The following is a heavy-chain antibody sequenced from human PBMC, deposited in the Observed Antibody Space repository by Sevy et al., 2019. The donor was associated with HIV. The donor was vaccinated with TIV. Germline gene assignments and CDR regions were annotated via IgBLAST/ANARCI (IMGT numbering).Heavy chain of an antibody. CDR3: ATTKDYYDSSGSPFDS. J-gene: IGHJ4*02. Sequence: ASVKVSCKVSGYTLSQISMHWVRQAPGKGLEWMGRFDPEDGETIYEQKFQARVTMTEDTTTNTAYIELSSLRADDTAVYYWATTKDYYDSSGSPFDSWGQGTLVTVSS. D-gene: IGHD3-22*01. CDR2: FDPEDGET. V-gene: IGHV1-24*01. CDR1: GYTLSQIS.